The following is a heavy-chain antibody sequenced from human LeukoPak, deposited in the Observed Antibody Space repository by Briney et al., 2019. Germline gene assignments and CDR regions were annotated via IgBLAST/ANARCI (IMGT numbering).Heavy chain of an antibody. J-gene: IGHJ3*02. CDR2: IYPGDSDT. Sequence: GESLKISCKGSGYSFISYWIGWVRQMPGKGLEWMGIIYPGDSDTRYSPFLQGQVTISADKSISTAYLQWGSLKASDTAMYYCASTLWFGELLEAGDAFDIWGQGKMVTVSS. CDR3: ASTLWFGELLEAGDAFDI. D-gene: IGHD3-10*01. CDR1: GYSFISYW. V-gene: IGHV5-51*01.